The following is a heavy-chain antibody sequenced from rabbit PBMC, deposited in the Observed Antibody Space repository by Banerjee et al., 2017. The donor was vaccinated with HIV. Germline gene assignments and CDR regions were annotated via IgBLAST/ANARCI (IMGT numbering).Heavy chain of an antibody. J-gene: IGHJ4*01. D-gene: IGHD4-1*01. CDR1: GFSFSNGYV. V-gene: IGHV1S43*01. CDR2: INTISGDT. CDR3: ARDLAGVIGWNFNL. Sequence: QEQLEESGGGLVQPGGSLTLTCTASGFSFSNGYVMCWVRQAPGKGLEWIACINTISGDTVYASWVNGRFTISRSTSLNTVDLKMTSLTGADTATYFCARDLAGVIGWNFNLWGPGTLVTVS.